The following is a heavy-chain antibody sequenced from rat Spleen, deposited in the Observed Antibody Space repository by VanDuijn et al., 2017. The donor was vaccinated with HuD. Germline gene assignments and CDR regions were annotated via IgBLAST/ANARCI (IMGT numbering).Heavy chain of an antibody. J-gene: IGHJ2*01. Sequence: EVQLVESGGGLVQPGRSMKLSCAASGFTFINYDMAWVRQAPKRGLEWVATISLDGGRNFYRDSVKGRFTISRDNAKSTLSLQMDSLRSEDTATYFCARHWGYWGQGVMVTVSS. CDR3: ARHWGY. D-gene: IGHD4-6*01. CDR1: GFTFINYD. V-gene: IGHV5-25*01. CDR2: ISLDGGRN.